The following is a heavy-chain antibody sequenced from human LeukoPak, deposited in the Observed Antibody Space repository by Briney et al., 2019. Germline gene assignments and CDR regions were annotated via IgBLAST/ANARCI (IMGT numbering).Heavy chain of an antibody. D-gene: IGHD3-16*02. CDR2: IYSSGST. Sequence: SEPLSLTCPVFGRSVRSYYWTWIRQPPGKGLEWIGYIYSSGSTNYNPTLKRRVNTPVDTSKNQFSLKLSSVTAADTAVYYFARHSPRLYDYVWGSYRQGNEAFDIWGQGTMVTVSS. CDR3: ARHSPRLYDYVWGSYRQGNEAFDI. J-gene: IGHJ3*02. V-gene: IGHV4-59*08. CDR1: GRSVRSYY.